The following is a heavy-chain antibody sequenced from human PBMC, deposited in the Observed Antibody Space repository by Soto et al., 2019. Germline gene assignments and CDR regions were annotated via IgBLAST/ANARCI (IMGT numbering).Heavy chain of an antibody. Sequence: QVQLVQSGPEVKKPGASVKVSCKASGYTFTNHGISWVRQAPGQGLEWVGWISGYNANTKYAQKLQGRVTMSTDTSTNTAYMELRSLRSDDTAVYYCATDFYPLAYYFDYWGQGTLVTLSS. CDR3: ATDFYPLAYYFDY. CDR2: ISGYNANT. J-gene: IGHJ4*02. CDR1: GYTFTNHG. V-gene: IGHV1-18*04.